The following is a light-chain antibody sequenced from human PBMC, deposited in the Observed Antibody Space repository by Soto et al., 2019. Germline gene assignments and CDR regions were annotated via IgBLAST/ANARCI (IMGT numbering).Light chain of an antibody. J-gene: IGLJ3*02. Sequence: QSVLTQPPSASGTPGQRVTISCSGSSSNIGSNYVYWYQQLPGTAPKLLIYRNNQRPSGVPDRFSGSKSGTSASLGISGLRSEDEADYYCAAWDDSLSGLWVFGGGTKLTVL. CDR1: SSNIGSNY. CDR2: RNN. CDR3: AAWDDSLSGLWV. V-gene: IGLV1-47*01.